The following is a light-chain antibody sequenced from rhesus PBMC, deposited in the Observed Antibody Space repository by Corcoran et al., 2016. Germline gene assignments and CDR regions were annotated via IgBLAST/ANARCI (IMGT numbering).Light chain of an antibody. CDR2: GAS. V-gene: IGKV3-24*04. CDR1: QSVSNY. Sequence: EIVMTQSPATLALSPGERATLSCRASQSVSNYLAWYQQKPGQAPRLLIYGASSRATGIPDRVSGSGSGTEFTLTLSSLEPEDVGVYFCLQSSNWPRTFGQGTKVEIK. J-gene: IGKJ1*01. CDR3: LQSSNWPRT.